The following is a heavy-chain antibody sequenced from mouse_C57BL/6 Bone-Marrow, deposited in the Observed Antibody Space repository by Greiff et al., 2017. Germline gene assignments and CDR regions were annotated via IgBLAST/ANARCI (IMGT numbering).Heavy chain of an antibody. V-gene: IGHV2-6*03. D-gene: IGHD5-1-1*01. Sequence: VQLQESGPGLVAPSQSLSITCTVSGFSLTSYGVHWVRQPPGKGLEWLVVIWSDGSTTYDSATKSRLSISKDNSKSQVFLKINSLQTDDTAMYDCAIYPWIYYYAMDYWGQGASVTVSS. J-gene: IGHJ4*01. CDR1: GFSLTSYG. CDR2: IWSDGST. CDR3: AIYPWIYYYAMDY.